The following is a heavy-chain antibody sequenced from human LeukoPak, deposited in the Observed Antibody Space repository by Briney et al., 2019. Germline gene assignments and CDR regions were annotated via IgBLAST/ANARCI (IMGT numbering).Heavy chain of an antibody. J-gene: IGHJ2*01. CDR3: ARDVTGDQSWFFDL. Sequence: ASVKVSCKVSGYTLTELSMHWVRQAPGKGLEWMGGFDPEDGETIYAQKFQGRVTMTEDTSTDTAYMELSSLRSEDTAVYYCARDVTGDQSWFFDLWGRGTLVTVSS. CDR1: GYTLTELS. V-gene: IGHV1-24*01. CDR2: FDPEDGET. D-gene: IGHD7-27*01.